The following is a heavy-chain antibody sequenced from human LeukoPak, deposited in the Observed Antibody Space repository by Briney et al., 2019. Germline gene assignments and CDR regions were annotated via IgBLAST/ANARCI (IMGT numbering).Heavy chain of an antibody. D-gene: IGHD6-13*01. CDR1: GFTFSNAW. Sequence: GGSLRLSCAAAGFTFSNAWMSWVRQAPGKGLEWVGRIKSKTDGGTTDYAAPVKGRFTISRDDSKNTLYLQMNSLKTEDTAVYYCTTDLDAAAGIGGTDYCGQGTLVTVSS. V-gene: IGHV3-15*01. CDR2: IKSKTDGGTT. J-gene: IGHJ4*02. CDR3: TTDLDAAAGIGGTDY.